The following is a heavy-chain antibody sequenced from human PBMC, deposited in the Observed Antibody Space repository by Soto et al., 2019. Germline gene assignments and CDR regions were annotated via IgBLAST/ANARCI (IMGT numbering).Heavy chain of an antibody. CDR2: IFYTGST. J-gene: IGHJ5*02. V-gene: IGHV4-30-4*01. CDR3: ARDRLYYDSSGYYLAWFVP. Sequence: ASETLSLTCTVSGGSISSADYYWSWILQPPGKGLEWIGYIFYTGSTYYNPSLKSRVTISVDMSKNQFSLKLNSVTAADTAVYYCARDRLYYDSSGYYLAWFVPWGQGTLVTVSS. D-gene: IGHD3-22*01. CDR1: GGSISSADYY.